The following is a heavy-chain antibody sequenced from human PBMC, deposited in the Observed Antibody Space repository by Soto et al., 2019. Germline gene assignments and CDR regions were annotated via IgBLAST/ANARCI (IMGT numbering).Heavy chain of an antibody. CDR3: ARDLYDFWSGYNSRFDP. D-gene: IGHD3-3*01. CDR1: GGTFSSYA. J-gene: IGHJ5*02. Sequence: SVKVSCKASGGTFSSYAISWVRQAPGQGLEWMGGIIPIFGTANYAQKFQGRVTITTDESTSTAYMELSSLTSDDTAVYFCARDLYDFWSGYNSRFDPWGQGTLVTVSS. CDR2: IIPIFGTA. V-gene: IGHV1-69*05.